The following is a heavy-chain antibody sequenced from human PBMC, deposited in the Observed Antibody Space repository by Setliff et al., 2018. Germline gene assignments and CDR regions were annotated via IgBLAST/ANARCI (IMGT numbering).Heavy chain of an antibody. J-gene: IGHJ6*03. Sequence: ASVKVSCKASGYTFTSNHVHWGRQAPGQGLEWMGTINPSGGSTIYAPDFQGRVTMTWDTSTSTVYMEVSSLRSEDTAVYFCAREGVYSRSSTDYRYYMDVWGKGTTVTV. CDR1: GYTFTSNH. V-gene: IGHV1-46*01. CDR3: AREGVYSRSSTDYRYYMDV. D-gene: IGHD6-6*01. CDR2: INPSGGST.